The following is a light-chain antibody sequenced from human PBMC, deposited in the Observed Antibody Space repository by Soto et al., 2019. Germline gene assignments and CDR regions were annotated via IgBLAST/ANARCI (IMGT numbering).Light chain of an antibody. J-gene: IGKJ3*01. CDR2: LGS. CDR1: QSLLYSNGYNF. CDR3: MQARHLPFT. V-gene: IGKV2-28*01. Sequence: DVVMTQSPLSLPVTPGEPASISCRSSQSLLYSNGYNFLDWYLQKPGQSPQLLIYLGSNRASGAPDRFSGSGSGTYFTLNITRVEAEDVGLYYCMQARHLPFTFGPGTKVDIK.